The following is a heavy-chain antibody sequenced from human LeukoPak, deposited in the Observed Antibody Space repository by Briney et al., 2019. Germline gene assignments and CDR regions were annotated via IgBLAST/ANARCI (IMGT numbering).Heavy chain of an antibody. D-gene: IGHD3-3*01. CDR1: GFTFSSYA. V-gene: IGHV3-23*01. CDR3: AKDHLPTIKDFWSGYYFDY. J-gene: IGHJ4*02. Sequence: GGSLRLSCAASGFTFSSYAMSWVRQAPGKGLEWVSAISGSGGSTYYADSVKGRFTISRDNSKNTLYLQMNGLRAEDTAVYYCAKDHLPTIKDFWSGYYFDYWGQGTLVTVSS. CDR2: ISGSGGST.